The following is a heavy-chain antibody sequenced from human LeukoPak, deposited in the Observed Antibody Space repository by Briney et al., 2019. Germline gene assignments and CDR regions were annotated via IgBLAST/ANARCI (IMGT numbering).Heavy chain of an antibody. D-gene: IGHD5-12*01. J-gene: IGHJ4*02. CDR1: GYTFTGYY. CDR2: INPNSGGT. V-gene: IGHV1-2*02. CDR3: ARDAGGPVRQGGYDY. Sequence: ASVKVSCKASGYTFTGYYMHWVRQAPGQGLEWMGWINPNSGGTNYAQKFQGRVTMTRDTSISTAYMELSRLRSDDTAVYYCARDAGGPVRQGGYDYWGQGTLVTVSS.